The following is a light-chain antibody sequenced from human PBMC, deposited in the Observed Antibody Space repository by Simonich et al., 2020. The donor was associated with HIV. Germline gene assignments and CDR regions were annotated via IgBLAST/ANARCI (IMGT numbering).Light chain of an antibody. Sequence: EIVLTQSPGTLSLSPGERATLSCRASQSVTSSYLAWYQQKPGLAPRLLIYDGASRATGIPDRFSGSGSGTDFTLTISSLQPEDFATYYCQQFNSFPLTFGGGTEVEIK. CDR2: DGA. CDR3: QQFNSFPLT. V-gene: IGKV3D-20*01. CDR1: QSVTSSY. J-gene: IGKJ4*01.